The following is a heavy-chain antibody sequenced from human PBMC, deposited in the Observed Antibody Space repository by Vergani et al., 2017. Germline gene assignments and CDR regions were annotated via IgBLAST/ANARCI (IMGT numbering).Heavy chain of an antibody. CDR2: VSGSSATP. CDR1: GFSFPGYA. D-gene: IGHD6-19*01. CDR3: AKVGRSEVAGTFGAFDI. V-gene: IGHV3-23*01. Sequence: EVQLLESGGGLVQPGGSLRLSCEASGFSFPGYAMSWVRQAPGKGLEWVSSVSGSSATPYYADSVKGRFIISRDNSKNTLFLHMNSLRPEDTAVHYCAKVGRSEVAGTFGAFDIWGQGTMVTVSS. J-gene: IGHJ3*02.